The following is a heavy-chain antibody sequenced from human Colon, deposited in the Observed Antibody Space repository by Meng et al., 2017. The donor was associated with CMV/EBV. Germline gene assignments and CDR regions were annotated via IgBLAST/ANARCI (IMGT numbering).Heavy chain of an antibody. CDR1: GFTFSSYG. J-gene: IGHJ6*02. D-gene: IGHD3-3*01. CDR2: IRYDGSNK. CDR3: AKGRPRLRFLEWLLDGMDV. V-gene: IGHV3-30*02. Sequence: GESLKISCAASGFTFSSYGMHWVRQAPGKGLEWVAFIRYDGSNKYYAGSVKGRFTISRDNSKNTLYLQMNSLRAEDTAVYYCAKGRPRLRFLEWLLDGMDVWGQGTTVTVSS.